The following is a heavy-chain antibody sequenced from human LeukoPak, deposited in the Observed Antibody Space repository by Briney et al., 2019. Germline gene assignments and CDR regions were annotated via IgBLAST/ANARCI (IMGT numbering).Heavy chain of an antibody. CDR1: GGSISSGSYY. Sequence: SETLSLTCTVSGGSISSGSYYWSWIRQPAGKGLEWIGHIQVGGSTNYNPSLKSRITISVDTSKNQFSLKLSSVTAADTAVYYCARGITGITATGSEWGQGTLVTVSS. CDR3: ARGITGITATGSE. D-gene: IGHD6-13*01. J-gene: IGHJ4*02. V-gene: IGHV4-61*09. CDR2: IQVGGST.